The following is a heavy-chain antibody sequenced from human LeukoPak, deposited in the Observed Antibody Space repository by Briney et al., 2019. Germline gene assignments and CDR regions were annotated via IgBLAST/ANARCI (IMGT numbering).Heavy chain of an antibody. V-gene: IGHV3-15*01. J-gene: IGHJ4*02. Sequence: GGSLRLSCVDSGFTFTNAWMSWVRQAPGKGLEWIGRIKSKTGGETTNYAEPVRGRFTISRDDSKSAVYLQMNSLKIEDTAVYYCTTDLGTYYHGSQRLIPIDYWGQGTLVTVSS. CDR1: GFTFTNAW. D-gene: IGHD3-10*01. CDR2: IKSKTGGETT. CDR3: TTDLGTYYHGSQRLIPIDY.